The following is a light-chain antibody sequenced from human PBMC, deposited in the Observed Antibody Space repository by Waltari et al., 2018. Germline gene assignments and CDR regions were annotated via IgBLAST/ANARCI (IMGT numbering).Light chain of an antibody. CDR1: QNIGGAY. CDR3: QQYANSPLT. J-gene: IGKJ4*01. Sequence: EIVLTQSPATLSLSPGERATLTCGASQNIGGAYLAWYQQKPGLAPRLLIYDTAIRAAGVPDRCSGSGSGTDFTLTISRLDPEDFALYFCQQYANSPLTLGGGTKVEF. CDR2: DTA. V-gene: IGKV3D-20*01.